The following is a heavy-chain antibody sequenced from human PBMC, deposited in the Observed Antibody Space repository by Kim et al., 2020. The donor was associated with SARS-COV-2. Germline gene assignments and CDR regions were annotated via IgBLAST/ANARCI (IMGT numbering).Heavy chain of an antibody. V-gene: IGHV3-23*01. CDR2: ISGSGDST. CDR1: GFTFSSDA. CDR3: AKGDCSSASCYTTDS. D-gene: IGHD2-2*02. J-gene: IGHJ5*01. Sequence: GGSLRLSCAASGFTFSSDAMSWVRQAPGKGLEWVSIISGSGDSTYYADSVKGRFTICRDNSKNTLCLQLNSLRADDTAVYYCAKGDCSSASCYTTDSWG.